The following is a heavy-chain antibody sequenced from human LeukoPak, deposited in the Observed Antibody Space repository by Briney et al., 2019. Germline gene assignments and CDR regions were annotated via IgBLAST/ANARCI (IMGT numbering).Heavy chain of an antibody. D-gene: IGHD2-2*01. Sequence: GGSLRLSCASAGCTFSSYEMNWVRQAPGKGLEWVSYISSSCSTIYYADSVKGRFSISRDNAKNSLYLQMNSLRAEDTAVYYCARDRGKGGDCSSTSCYGLGYWGQGTLVTVSS. CDR3: ARDRGKGGDCSSTSCYGLGY. CDR2: ISSSCSTI. CDR1: GCTFSSYE. V-gene: IGHV3-48*03. J-gene: IGHJ4*02.